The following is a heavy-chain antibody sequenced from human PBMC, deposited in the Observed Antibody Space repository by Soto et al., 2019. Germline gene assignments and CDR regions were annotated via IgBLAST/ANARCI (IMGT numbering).Heavy chain of an antibody. CDR1: GFTFTSSA. J-gene: IGHJ6*02. V-gene: IGHV1-58*01. CDR3: AANKGEVYSSSWYGWGGYYYGMDV. D-gene: IGHD6-13*01. Sequence: QMQLVQSGPEVKKPGTSVKVSCKASGFTFTSSAVQWVRQARGQRLEWIGWIVVGSGNTNYAQKFQERVTITRDMSINAAYMEPSSLRSEDTAVYYCAANKGEVYSSSWYGWGGYYYGMDVWGQGTTVTVSS. CDR2: IVVGSGNT.